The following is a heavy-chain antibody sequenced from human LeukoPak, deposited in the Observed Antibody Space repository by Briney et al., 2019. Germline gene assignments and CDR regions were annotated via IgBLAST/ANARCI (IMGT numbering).Heavy chain of an antibody. Sequence: SETLSLTCTVSGGSISSYYWSWIRQPPGKGLEWIGYIYYSGSTNYNPSLKSRVTISVDTSKNQFSLKLSSVTAADMAVYYCARNRWGITMVRGVSLDYWGQGTLVTVSS. CDR2: IYYSGST. V-gene: IGHV4-59*01. D-gene: IGHD3-10*01. J-gene: IGHJ4*02. CDR1: GGSISSYY. CDR3: ARNRWGITMVRGVSLDY.